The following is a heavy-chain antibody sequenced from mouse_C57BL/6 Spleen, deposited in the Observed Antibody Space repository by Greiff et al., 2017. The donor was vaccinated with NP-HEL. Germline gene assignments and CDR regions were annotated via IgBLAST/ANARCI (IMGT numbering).Heavy chain of an antibody. CDR2: INPYNGDT. CDR1: GYSFTGYF. CDR3: ARGRFYYYGSSFDD. J-gene: IGHJ2*01. D-gene: IGHD1-1*01. V-gene: IGHV1-20*01. Sequence: VQLQQSGPELVKPGDSVKISCKASGYSFTGYFMNWVMQSHGKSLEWIGRINPYNGDTFYNQKFKGKATLTVDKSSSTAHMELRSLTSEDSAVYYCARGRFYYYGSSFDDWGQGTTLTVSS.